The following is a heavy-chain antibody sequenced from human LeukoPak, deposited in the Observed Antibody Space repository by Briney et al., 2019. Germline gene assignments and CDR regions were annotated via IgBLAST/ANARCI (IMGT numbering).Heavy chain of an antibody. V-gene: IGHV3-23*01. Sequence: GGSLRLSCAASGFRFSDFTMTWVRQAPGKGPEWVSAIGGRGGSTYYADSLGGRFTISRDNSKDMLYLQMNSLKVEDTATYYCGREGGAWGQGTKVTVSS. CDR2: IGGRGGST. CDR3: GREGGA. J-gene: IGHJ5*02. D-gene: IGHD3-16*01. CDR1: GFRFSDFT.